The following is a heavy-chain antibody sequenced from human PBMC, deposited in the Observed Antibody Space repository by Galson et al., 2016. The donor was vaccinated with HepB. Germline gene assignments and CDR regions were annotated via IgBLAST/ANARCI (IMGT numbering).Heavy chain of an antibody. V-gene: IGHV3-9*01. J-gene: IGHJ6*02. CDR2: ISWNSGSI. CDR1: GFTFEEYA. CDR3: ARPLPNVGYGMDV. Sequence: SLRLSCAASGFTFEEYAMHWVRQAPGMGLEWVSGISWNSGSIVYAGSVEGRFSISRDNAKNSLYLQMNSLRLEDTALYYCARPLPNVGYGMDVWGQGTTGTVSS. D-gene: IGHD1-14*01.